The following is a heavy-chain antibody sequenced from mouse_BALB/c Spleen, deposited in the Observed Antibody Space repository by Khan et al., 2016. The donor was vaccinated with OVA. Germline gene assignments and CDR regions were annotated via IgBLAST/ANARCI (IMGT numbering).Heavy chain of an antibody. CDR2: IYFSGSI. Sequence: VQLKESGPDLVKPSQPLSLTCTVTGYSITSGYAWHWLRQFPGNKLEWMAYIYFSGSINNNPSLKSRISVPRDTSKNQFFLQLNAVTSEHTATYYCTRDGNYMDYWGQGTSVTVAS. CDR3: TRDGNYMDY. D-gene: IGHD2-1*01. V-gene: IGHV3-1*02. J-gene: IGHJ4*01. CDR1: GYSITSGYA.